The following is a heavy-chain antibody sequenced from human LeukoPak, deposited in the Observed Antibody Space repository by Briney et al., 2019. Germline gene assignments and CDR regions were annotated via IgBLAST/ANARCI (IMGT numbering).Heavy chain of an antibody. CDR2: INAGNGNT. Sequence: GASVKVSCKASGYTFTSYAMHWVRQAPGQRLEWMGWINAGNGNTKYSQKFQGRVTITRDTSASTAYMELSSLRSEDTAVYYCARDPWYYYGSGTSYYFDYWGQGTLVTVSS. CDR1: GYTFTSYA. V-gene: IGHV1-3*01. CDR3: ARDPWYYYGSGTSYYFDY. D-gene: IGHD3-10*01. J-gene: IGHJ4*02.